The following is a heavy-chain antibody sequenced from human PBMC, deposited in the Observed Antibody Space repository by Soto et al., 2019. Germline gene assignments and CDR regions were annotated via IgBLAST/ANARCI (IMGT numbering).Heavy chain of an antibody. D-gene: IGHD3-10*01. CDR2: IWYDGTTK. V-gene: IGHV3-33*01. CDR3: ATVDNYSGSGI. J-gene: IGHJ4*02. Sequence: QVQLVESGGGVVQPGRSLRLSCAASGITFSNYGMHWVRQAPGKGLEWVAVIWYDGTTKFYADSVQGRFTISRDNSKSTLSLQMNRRRADDTAVYYWATVDNYSGSGIWGQGTLVTVSS. CDR1: GITFSNYG.